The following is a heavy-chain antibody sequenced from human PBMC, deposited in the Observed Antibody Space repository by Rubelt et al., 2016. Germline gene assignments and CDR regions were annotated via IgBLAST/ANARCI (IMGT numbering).Heavy chain of an antibody. D-gene: IGHD3-10*01. CDR1: GGSISSSSYY. J-gene: IGHJ6*02. V-gene: IGHV4-39*07. Sequence: QLQLQESGPGLVKPSETLSLTCTVSGGSISSSSYYWGWIRQPPGKGLEWIGEINHSGSTNYNPSLKGRVTISVDTSKNQFSLKLSSVTAADTAVYYCARPRTMVRGHEADVWGQGTTVTVSS. CDR2: INHSGST. CDR3: ARPRTMVRGHEADV.